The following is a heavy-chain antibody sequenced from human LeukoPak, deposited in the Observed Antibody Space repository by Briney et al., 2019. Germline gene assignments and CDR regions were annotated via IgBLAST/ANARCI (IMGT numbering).Heavy chain of an antibody. D-gene: IGHD5-18*01. CDR1: GGSFSGYY. CDR3: ARTMRQGGYSYGYPAYYFDY. Sequence: SETLSLTCAVYGGSFSGYYWSWIRQPPGKGLEWIGEINHSGSTNYNPPLKSRVTISVDTSKNQFSLKLSSVTAADTAVYYCARTMRQGGYSYGYPAYYFDYWGQGTLVTVSS. CDR2: INHSGST. V-gene: IGHV4-34*01. J-gene: IGHJ4*02.